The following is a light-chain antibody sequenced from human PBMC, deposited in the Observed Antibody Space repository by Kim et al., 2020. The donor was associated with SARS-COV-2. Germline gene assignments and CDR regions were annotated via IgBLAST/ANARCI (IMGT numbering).Light chain of an antibody. Sequence: VSPGQTASITCSGDKLGDKYACWYQQKSGQSPVLVIYEDRKRPSGIPERFSGSNSGNTATLTISGTQAIDEADYYCQAWDSSTAVFGGGTQLTVL. CDR3: QAWDSSTAV. J-gene: IGLJ3*02. CDR2: EDR. CDR1: KLGDKY. V-gene: IGLV3-1*01.